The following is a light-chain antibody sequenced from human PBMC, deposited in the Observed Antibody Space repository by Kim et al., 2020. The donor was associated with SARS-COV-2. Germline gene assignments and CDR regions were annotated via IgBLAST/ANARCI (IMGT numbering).Light chain of an antibody. J-gene: IGLJ2*01. Sequence: GQSVTISCTGTISDIGSYNRVSWYQQSPGTAPKLIIYVVINRPSGVPDRFSGSRSGNTASLTISGLQTEDEADYYCNSYTSSSTLVFGGGTQLTVL. V-gene: IGLV2-18*02. CDR3: NSYTSSSTLV. CDR2: VVI. CDR1: ISDIGSYNR.